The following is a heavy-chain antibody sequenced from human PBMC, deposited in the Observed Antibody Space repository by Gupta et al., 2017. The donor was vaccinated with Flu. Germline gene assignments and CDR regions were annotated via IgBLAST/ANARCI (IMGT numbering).Heavy chain of an antibody. D-gene: IGHD6-6*01. J-gene: IGHJ4*02. Sequence: QVQLVESGGGVVQPGKSLILSCAASGLTFSAYGMHCVRQVPGTVPEWLAVIWYDGSRKYYGDSVKGRFTISRDNSKNTIYLEMTNLRSEDTAVYYCARSYSSSWYFGYWGQGTLVTVS. V-gene: IGHV3-33*01. CDR3: ARSYSSSWYFGY. CDR1: GLTFSAYG. CDR2: IWYDGSRK.